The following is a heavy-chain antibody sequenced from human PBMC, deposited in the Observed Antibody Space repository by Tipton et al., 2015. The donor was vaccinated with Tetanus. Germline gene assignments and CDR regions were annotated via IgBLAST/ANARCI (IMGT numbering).Heavy chain of an antibody. V-gene: IGHV1-69*09. CDR3: ATSIMDM. J-gene: IGHJ4*02. CDR1: GGTFNSSA. D-gene: IGHD2-2*03. Sequence: QVQLVQSGAEVKKPGSSVRVSCKASGGTFNSSAITWVRQAPGQGLEWMGRFIPILGVAHYAQKFQGRVTLTADTSPSTAYMEVASLRFEDTAIFYCATSIMDMWGQGTLVIVSS. CDR2: FIPILGVA.